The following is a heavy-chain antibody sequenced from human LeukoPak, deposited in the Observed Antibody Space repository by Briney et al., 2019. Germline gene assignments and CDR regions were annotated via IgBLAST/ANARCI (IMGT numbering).Heavy chain of an antibody. CDR1: GYTFTGYY. Sequence: GASVKVSCKASGYTFTGYYMQWVRQAPGQGLEWMGWINPNSGGTNYAQKFQGRVTMTRDTSISTAYMELSRLRSDDTAVYYCARGVRLVRLYGMDVWGQGTTVTVSS. J-gene: IGHJ6*02. CDR2: INPNSGGT. D-gene: IGHD6-19*01. V-gene: IGHV1-2*02. CDR3: ARGVRLVRLYGMDV.